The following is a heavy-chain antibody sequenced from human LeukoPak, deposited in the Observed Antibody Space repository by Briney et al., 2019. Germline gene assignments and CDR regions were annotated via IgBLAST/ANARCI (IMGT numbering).Heavy chain of an antibody. CDR1: GFTFSSYW. J-gene: IGHJ4*02. D-gene: IGHD4-17*01. CDR3: ARVGFYGDYPYYFDY. Sequence: PGGSLRLSCAASGFTFSSYWMSWVRQAPGKGLEWVANIKQDGSEKCYVDSVKGRFTISRDNAKNSLYLQMNSLGAEDTAVYYCARVGFYGDYPYYFDYWGQGTLVTVSS. CDR2: IKQDGSEK. V-gene: IGHV3-7*01.